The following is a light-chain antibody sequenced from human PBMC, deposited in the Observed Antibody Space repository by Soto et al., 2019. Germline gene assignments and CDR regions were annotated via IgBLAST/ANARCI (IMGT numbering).Light chain of an antibody. V-gene: IGKV3-20*01. CDR2: GAS. J-gene: IGKJ1*01. Sequence: ESVLTQSPGTLSLSPGERATLSCRASQSVASNNLAWYQQLPGQSPRILIYGASSRATGIPDRFRGSGSGTDFTLPISRREPEDFAVYLCQQYGSSPRTFGQVTRVE. CDR3: QQYGSSPRT. CDR1: QSVASNN.